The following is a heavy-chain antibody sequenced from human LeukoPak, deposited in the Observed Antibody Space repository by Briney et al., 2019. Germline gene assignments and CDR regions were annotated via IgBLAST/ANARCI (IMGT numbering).Heavy chain of an antibody. J-gene: IGHJ4*02. Sequence: TGGSLRLSCAASGFTFSSYAMHWVRQAPGKGLEWVAVISYDGSNKYYADSVKGRFTISRDNSKNTLYLQMNSLRAEDTAVYYCARDIGVQWLTGGFDYWGQGTLVTVSS. D-gene: IGHD6-19*01. CDR1: GFTFSSYA. V-gene: IGHV3-30-3*01. CDR2: ISYDGSNK. CDR3: ARDIGVQWLTGGFDY.